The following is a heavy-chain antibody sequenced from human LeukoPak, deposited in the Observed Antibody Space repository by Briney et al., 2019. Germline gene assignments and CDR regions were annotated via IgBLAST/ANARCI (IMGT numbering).Heavy chain of an antibody. V-gene: IGHV3-48*03. CDR2: ISSSGSTI. CDR3: ARANDNYYYYYMDV. CDR1: GFTFSSYE. D-gene: IGHD3-9*01. Sequence: GGSLRLSCAASGFTFSSYEMNWVRQAPGKGLEWVSYISSSGSTIYYADSVKGRFTISRDNAKNSLYLQMNSLRTEDTAVYYCARANDNYYYYYMDVWGKGTTVTIS. J-gene: IGHJ6*03.